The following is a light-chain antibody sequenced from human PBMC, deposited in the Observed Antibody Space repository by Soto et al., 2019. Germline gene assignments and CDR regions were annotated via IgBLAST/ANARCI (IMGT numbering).Light chain of an antibody. CDR3: QTTDSSLSGVV. Sequence: QSVLTQPPSVSGAPGQRVTISCTGSRSNIGDGYDVHWYQQFPGTAPKLLIYGNNNRPSGVPDRFSGSKSGTSASLAITGLQAEDEADYYCQTTDSSLSGVVFGGGTKLTVL. J-gene: IGLJ3*02. CDR1: RSNIGDGYD. CDR2: GNN. V-gene: IGLV1-40*01.